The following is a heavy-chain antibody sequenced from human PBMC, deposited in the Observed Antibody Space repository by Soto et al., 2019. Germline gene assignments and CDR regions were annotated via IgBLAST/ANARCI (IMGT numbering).Heavy chain of an antibody. CDR3: ARVNSGSFDY. V-gene: IGHV4-39*07. CDR1: GGSISSSSYY. Sequence: SETLSLTCTVSGGSISSSSYYWGWIRQPPGKGLEWIGSIYYSGSTYYNPSLKSRVTISVDTSKNQFSLKLSSVTAADTTVYYCARVNSGSFDYWGQGTLVTVSS. D-gene: IGHD1-26*01. J-gene: IGHJ4*02. CDR2: IYYSGST.